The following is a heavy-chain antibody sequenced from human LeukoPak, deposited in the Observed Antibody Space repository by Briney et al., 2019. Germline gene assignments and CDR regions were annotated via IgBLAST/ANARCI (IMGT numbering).Heavy chain of an antibody. J-gene: IGHJ4*02. CDR3: ARTHHKVEMATMNL. Sequence: GGSLRLSCAASGFTFSSYAMSWVRQAPGKGLEWVAVISYDGSNKYYADSVKGRFTISRDNSKNTLYLQMNSLRAEDTAVYYCARTHHKVEMATMNLWGQGTLVTVSS. CDR1: GFTFSSYA. V-gene: IGHV3-30-3*01. D-gene: IGHD5-24*01. CDR2: ISYDGSNK.